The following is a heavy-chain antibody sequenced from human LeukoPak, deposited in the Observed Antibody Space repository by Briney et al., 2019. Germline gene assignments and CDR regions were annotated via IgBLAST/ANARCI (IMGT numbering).Heavy chain of an antibody. CDR1: GYTFTSYA. CDR3: AREEYSGYDFLISGIDY. CDR2: INTNTGNP. J-gene: IGHJ4*02. Sequence: ASVNVSCKASGYTFTSYAMNWVRQAPGQGLEWMGWINTNTGNPTYAQGFTGRFVFSLDTSVSTAYLQISSLKAEDTAVYYCAREEYSGYDFLISGIDYWGQGTLVTVSS. D-gene: IGHD5-12*01. V-gene: IGHV7-4-1*02.